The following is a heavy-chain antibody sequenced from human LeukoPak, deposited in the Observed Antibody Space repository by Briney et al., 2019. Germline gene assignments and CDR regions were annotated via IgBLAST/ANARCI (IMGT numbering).Heavy chain of an antibody. V-gene: IGHV1-3*01. D-gene: IGHD2-2*01. CDR1: GYTFTSYA. CDR2: INAGNGNT. CDR3: ARAEWDCSSTSCYYYYGMDV. Sequence: ASVKVSCKASGYTFTSYAMHWVRQAPGQRLEWMGWINAGNGNTKYSQKFQGRVTITRDTSASTAYMELSSLRSEDTAVYYYARAEWDCSSTSCYYYYGMDVWGKGTTVTVSS. J-gene: IGHJ6*04.